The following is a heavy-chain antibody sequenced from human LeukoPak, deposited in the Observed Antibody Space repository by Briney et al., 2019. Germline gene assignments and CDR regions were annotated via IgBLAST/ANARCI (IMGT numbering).Heavy chain of an antibody. J-gene: IGHJ4*02. D-gene: IGHD3-3*02. CDR1: GFPFSDFG. Sequence: GGSLRLSCEASGFPFSDFGMHWVRQTPCKGLEWVAFIRTDAKTVYNEHSVQGRFTISRDNSENMVYLQMSSLRPEDTAIYYCVKDYPVFANWGLGTLVTVSS. V-gene: IGHV3-30*02. CDR2: IRTDAKTV. CDR3: VKDYPVFAN.